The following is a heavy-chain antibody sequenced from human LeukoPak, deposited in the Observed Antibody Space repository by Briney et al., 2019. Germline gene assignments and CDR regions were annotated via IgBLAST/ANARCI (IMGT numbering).Heavy chain of an antibody. CDR2: ISGSGGST. Sequence: PGGSLRLSCAASGFTFSSYAMSWVRQAPGKGLEWVSAISGSGGSTYYADSVKGRFTISRDNSKNTLYLQMNSLRAEDTAVYYCGKDLYRAAAGTALDYWGQGTLVTVSS. J-gene: IGHJ4*02. CDR1: GFTFSSYA. D-gene: IGHD6-13*01. CDR3: GKDLYRAAAGTALDY. V-gene: IGHV3-23*01.